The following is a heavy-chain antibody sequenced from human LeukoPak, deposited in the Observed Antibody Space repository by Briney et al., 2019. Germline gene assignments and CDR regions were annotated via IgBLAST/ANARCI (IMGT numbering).Heavy chain of an antibody. Sequence: GGSLRLSCAASGFTFSSYGMHWVRQAPGKGLEWVAFIRYDGSNKYYADSVKGRFTISRDNSKNTLYLQMNSLRAEDTAVYYCARAPFKAAAPYDYWGQGTLVTVSS. CDR2: IRYDGSNK. V-gene: IGHV3-30*02. D-gene: IGHD6-13*01. CDR3: ARAPFKAAAPYDY. J-gene: IGHJ4*02. CDR1: GFTFSSYG.